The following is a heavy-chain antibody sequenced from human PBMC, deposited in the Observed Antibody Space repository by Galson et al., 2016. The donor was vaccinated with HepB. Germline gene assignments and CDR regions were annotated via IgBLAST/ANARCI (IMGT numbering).Heavy chain of an antibody. D-gene: IGHD3-9*01. CDR1: GGSISSRNW. V-gene: IGHV4-4*02. CDR3: ARGMFRYFDWLLRYWYFDI. CDR2: ISHSGST. J-gene: IGHJ2*01. Sequence: SETLCLTCGVTGGSISSRNWWSWVRQPPGKGLEWIGEISHSGSTSYNPSLKSRVTISVDKSKNQFSLKLSSVTAADTAVYYCARGMFRYFDWLLRYWYFDIWGRGTLVTVSS.